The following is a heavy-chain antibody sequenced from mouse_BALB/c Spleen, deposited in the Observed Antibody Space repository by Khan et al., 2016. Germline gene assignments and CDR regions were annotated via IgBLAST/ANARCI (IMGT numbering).Heavy chain of an antibody. V-gene: IGHV4-1*02. J-gene: IGHJ2*01. Sequence: EVKLLESGGGLVQPGGSLKLSCAASGFDFSRYWMSWVRQAPGKGLEWIGEINPDSSTINYTPSLKDKFIISRDNAKNTLYLQMSKVGSEDTALYYCASLHYYGYMNYWGQGTTLTVSS. CDR1: GFDFSRYW. CDR2: INPDSSTI. D-gene: IGHD1-2*01. CDR3: ASLHYYGYMNY.